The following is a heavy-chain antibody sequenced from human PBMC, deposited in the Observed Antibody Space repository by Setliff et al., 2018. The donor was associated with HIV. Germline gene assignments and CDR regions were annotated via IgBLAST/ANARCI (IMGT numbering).Heavy chain of an antibody. V-gene: IGHV4-59*11. D-gene: IGHD3-10*01. CDR1: GPSINIHY. CDR2: IYSTGST. J-gene: IGHJ4*02. Sequence: PSETLSLTCTVSGPSINIHYWSWIRQSPGKGFEWIGYIYSTGSTNYNPSLQSRVTISVDTSKNSFSLHLTSVTAADTAVYFCARARGPPLPVLDFWGPGTLVTVSS. CDR3: ARARGPPLPVLDF.